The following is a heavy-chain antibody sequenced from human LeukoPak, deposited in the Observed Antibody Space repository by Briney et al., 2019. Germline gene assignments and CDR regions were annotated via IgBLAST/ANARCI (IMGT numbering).Heavy chain of an antibody. CDR3: ARKESPYGSGSYNSFDY. Sequence: GGSLRLSCAASGFTFSSYWMSWVRQAPGKGLEWVANIKQDGSEKYYVDSAKGRFTISRDNAKNTLYLQMNSLRAEDTAVYYCARKESPYGSGSYNSFDYWGQGTLVTVSS. V-gene: IGHV3-7*01. CDR2: IKQDGSEK. D-gene: IGHD3-10*01. J-gene: IGHJ4*02. CDR1: GFTFSSYW.